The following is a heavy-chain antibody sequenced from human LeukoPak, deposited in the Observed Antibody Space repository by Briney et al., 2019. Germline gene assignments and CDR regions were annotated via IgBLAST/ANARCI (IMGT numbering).Heavy chain of an antibody. D-gene: IGHD1-26*01. J-gene: IGHJ4*02. V-gene: IGHV4-34*01. CDR3: ARGQWGGYFDY. CDR1: GGSFSGYY. CDR2: INHSGST. Sequence: PSETLSLTCAVYGGSFSGYYWSWLRQPPGKGREWIGEINHSGSTNYNASLKSRVTISVDTSKNQFSLQLSSVTAADTAVYYCARGQWGGYFDYWGQGTLVTASS.